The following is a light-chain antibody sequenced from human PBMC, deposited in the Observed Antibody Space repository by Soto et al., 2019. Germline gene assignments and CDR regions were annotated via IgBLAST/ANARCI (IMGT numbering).Light chain of an antibody. CDR1: QGISTY. Sequence: DNQLFHSPASLAASVGDRVTLTCRASQGISTYLPWYHRKPGNAPKVLLYAASTLQSGVPSRFSGSGSGTQINITINRLQPEHFGHSFCPLVNNYPRTFGTRTKG. CDR2: AAS. CDR3: PLVNNYPRT. V-gene: IGKV1-9*01. J-gene: IGKJ3*01.